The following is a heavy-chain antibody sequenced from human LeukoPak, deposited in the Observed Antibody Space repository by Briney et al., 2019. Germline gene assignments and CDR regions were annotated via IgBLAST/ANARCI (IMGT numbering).Heavy chain of an antibody. V-gene: IGHV3-23*01. D-gene: IGHD2-2*01. CDR1: GFTVSSNY. CDR3: AKARRSGVVVPAAAYYYGMDV. J-gene: IGHJ6*02. CDR2: ISGSGGST. Sequence: PGGSLRLSCAASGFTVSSNYMSWVRQAPGKGLEWVSAISGSGGSTYYADSVKGRFTISRDNSKNTLYLQMNNLRAEDTAVYYCAKARRSGVVVPAAAYYYGMDVWGQGTTVTVSS.